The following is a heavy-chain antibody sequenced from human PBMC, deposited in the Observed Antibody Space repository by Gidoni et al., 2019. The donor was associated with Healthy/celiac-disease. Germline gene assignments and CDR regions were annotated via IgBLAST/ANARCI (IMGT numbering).Heavy chain of an antibody. CDR3: ARESQSGSYKHNWFDP. D-gene: IGHD1-26*01. V-gene: IGHV1-46*01. Sequence: QVQLVQSGAEVKKPGASAKVSCMASGYTFTSYHMHWVRQAPGQGLEWMGIINRSGGSTSYAEKFQGRVTMARDTSTSTVYMELSSLRSEDTAVYYCARESQSGSYKHNWFDPWGQGTLVTVSS. CDR1: GYTFTSYH. J-gene: IGHJ5*02. CDR2: INRSGGST.